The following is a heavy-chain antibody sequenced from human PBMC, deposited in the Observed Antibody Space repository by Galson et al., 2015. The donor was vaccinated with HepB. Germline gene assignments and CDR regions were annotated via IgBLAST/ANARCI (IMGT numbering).Heavy chain of an antibody. CDR3: ARHLTFYGSGTYPMGY. V-gene: IGHV3-23*01. Sequence: SLRLSCAASGFTFSRYAMRWVRQAPGKGLEWVSAISRGGGSTYYADSVKGRFTISRDNSKNTLYLQMNSLRAEDTAVYYCARHLTFYGSGTYPMGYWGQGTLVTVSS. D-gene: IGHD3-10*01. J-gene: IGHJ4*02. CDR1: GFTFSRYA. CDR2: ISRGGGST.